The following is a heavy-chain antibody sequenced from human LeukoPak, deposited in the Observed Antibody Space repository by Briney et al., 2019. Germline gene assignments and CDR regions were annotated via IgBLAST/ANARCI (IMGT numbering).Heavy chain of an antibody. J-gene: IGHJ6*02. CDR2: IYSGGST. D-gene: IGHD3-22*01. CDR1: GFTVSSNY. V-gene: IGHV3-66*01. CDR3: ASAIVVVITDYYGMDV. Sequence: GGSLRISCAASGFTVSSNYMSWVRQAPGKGLEWVSVIYSGGSTYYADSVKGRFTISRDNSKNTLYLQMNSLRAEDTAVYYCASAIVVVITDYYGMDVWGQGTTVTVSS.